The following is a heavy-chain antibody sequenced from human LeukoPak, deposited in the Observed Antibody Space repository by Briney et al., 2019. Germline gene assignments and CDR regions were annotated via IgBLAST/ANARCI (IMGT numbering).Heavy chain of an antibody. Sequence: GRSLRLSCAASGFSFDTYGMLWVRQAPGKGLEWVAVIAYDGSNKYHADSVKGRFTISRDNSKNTLYLQMNSLRAEDTAVYYCARDGWFGIYYFDYWGQGTLVTVSS. CDR2: IAYDGSNK. CDR3: ARDGWFGIYYFDY. V-gene: IGHV3-30*03. CDR1: GFSFDTYG. D-gene: IGHD3-10*01. J-gene: IGHJ4*02.